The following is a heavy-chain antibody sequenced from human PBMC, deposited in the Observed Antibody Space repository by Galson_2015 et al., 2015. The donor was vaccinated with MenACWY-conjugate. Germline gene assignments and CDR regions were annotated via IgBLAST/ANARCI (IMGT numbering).Heavy chain of an antibody. CDR2: MYYSETP. V-gene: IGHV4-59*01. CDR3: ASGGTYPRRFLNWFDP. CDR1: GGSMTSYY. D-gene: IGHD1-26*01. Sequence: SETLSLTCTVSGGSMTSYYWSWIRLPPGKGLEWIGYMYYSETPHYNPSLRGRVTISVDTSRKQFSLTLRSVTAADTAVYYCASGGTYPRRFLNWFDPWGQGTLVTVSS. J-gene: IGHJ5*02.